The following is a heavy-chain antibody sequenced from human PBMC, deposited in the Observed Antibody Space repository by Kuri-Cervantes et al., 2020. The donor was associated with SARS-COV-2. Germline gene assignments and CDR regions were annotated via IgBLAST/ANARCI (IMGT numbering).Heavy chain of an antibody. D-gene: IGHD3/OR15-3a*01. V-gene: IGHV3-30*03. CDR2: ISYDGSNK. CDR3: ARDKSYGFWREPFDY. CDR1: GFTFSSYG. J-gene: IGHJ4*02. Sequence: GESLKISCAASGFTFSSYGMHWVRQAPGKGLEWVAVISYDGSNKYYADSVKGRFIISRDNSKNTLYLQMDSLRADDTAVYFCARDKSYGFWREPFDYWGQGTPVTVSS.